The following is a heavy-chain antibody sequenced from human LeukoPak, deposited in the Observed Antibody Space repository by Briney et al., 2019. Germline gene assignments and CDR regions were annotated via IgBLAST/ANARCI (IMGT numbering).Heavy chain of an antibody. Sequence: ASVKVSRKTSGYTFTAYFMYWLRQAPGQGLESMGWINPNSGATGYTQNFQGRVTMTRDTPVSTIYMELSRLRSDDTAVYYCARDGVSPTPDFDYWGQGTLVTVSS. CDR1: GYTFTAYF. V-gene: IGHV1-2*02. D-gene: IGHD2-8*01. J-gene: IGHJ4*02. CDR2: INPNSGAT. CDR3: ARDGVSPTPDFDY.